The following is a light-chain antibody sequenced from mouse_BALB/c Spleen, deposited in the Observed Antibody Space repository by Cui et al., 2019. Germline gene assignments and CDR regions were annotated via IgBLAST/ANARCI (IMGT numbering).Light chain of an antibody. V-gene: IGKV10-94*01. CDR1: QNINVW. CDR3: QQGQGYPRT. Sequence: DIQMNPSPSSLSASLGDTITITCHASQNINVWLSWYQQKPGNMPKLLIYKASNLHTGVPSRFSGSGSGTGFTLTISSLQPEDIATDYCQQGQGYPRTFGGGTKLEIK. CDR2: KAS. J-gene: IGKJ1*01.